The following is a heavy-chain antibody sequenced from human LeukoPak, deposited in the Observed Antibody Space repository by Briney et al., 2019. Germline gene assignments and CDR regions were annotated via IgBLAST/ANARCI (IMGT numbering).Heavy chain of an antibody. J-gene: IGHJ4*02. CDR2: ISAYNGNT. V-gene: IGHV1-18*01. D-gene: IGHD6-19*01. Sequence: ASVKVSCKASGYTFTSSGISWVRQAPGQGLEWMGWISAYNGNTNYAQKLQGRVTMTTDTSTSTAYMELRSLRSDDTAVYYCARDRSSGWYGYYFDYWGQGTLVTVSS. CDR1: GYTFTSSG. CDR3: ARDRSSGWYGYYFDY.